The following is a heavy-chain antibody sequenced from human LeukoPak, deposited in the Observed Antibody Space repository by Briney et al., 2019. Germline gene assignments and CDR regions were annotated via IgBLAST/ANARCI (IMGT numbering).Heavy chain of an antibody. Sequence: GGSLRLSCAASGFTFSSYSMNWVRQAPGKGLEWVSYISSVSSTIYYADSVRGRFTISRDNAKNSLYLQMNSLRAEDTAVYYCARGIGTGRQPFDYWGQGTLVTVSS. J-gene: IGHJ4*02. CDR2: ISSVSSTI. V-gene: IGHV3-48*01. CDR3: ARGIGTGRQPFDY. D-gene: IGHD1-1*01. CDR1: GFTFSSYS.